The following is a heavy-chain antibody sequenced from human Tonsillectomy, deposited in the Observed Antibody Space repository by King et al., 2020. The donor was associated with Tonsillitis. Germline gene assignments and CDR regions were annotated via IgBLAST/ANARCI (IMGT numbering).Heavy chain of an antibody. D-gene: IGHD2-15*01. CDR1: RFTFSSYA. V-gene: IGHV3-23*04. CDR2: ISGSGGST. Sequence: VQLVESGGGLVQPGGSLRLSCAASRFTFSSYAMSWVRQAPGKGLEWVAGISGSGGSTYYADSVKGRFTISRDNSKNTLYLQMNSLRGEDTAVYYCAKGAVVAATRYYYYGMDVWGQGTTVTVSS. CDR3: AKGAVVAATRYYYYGMDV. J-gene: IGHJ6*02.